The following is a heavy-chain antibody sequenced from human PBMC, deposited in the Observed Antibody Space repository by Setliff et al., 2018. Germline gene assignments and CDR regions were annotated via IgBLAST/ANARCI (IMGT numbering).Heavy chain of an antibody. CDR1: GGTFSSYA. J-gene: IGHJ4*02. V-gene: IGHV1-69*01. CDR2: IIPIFGTA. D-gene: IGHD6-19*01. CDR3: ARSGPYGMGVGNSGWYYRDY. Sequence: KVSCKASGGTFSSYAISWVRQAPGQGLEWMGGIIPIFGTANYAQKFQGRVTITADESTSTASMELSSLRSEDTAVYYCARSGPYGMGVGNSGWYYRDYWGQGTLVTVSS.